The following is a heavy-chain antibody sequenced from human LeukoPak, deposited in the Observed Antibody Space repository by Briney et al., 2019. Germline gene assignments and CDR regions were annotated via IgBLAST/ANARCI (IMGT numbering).Heavy chain of an antibody. CDR1: GGLFSGYF. Sequence: SETLSLTCAVSGGLFSGYFWSWIRQSSGKGLEWIGEIHNSGTTNYNPSLNSRVTISEDTSKNQFYLNLSSVTAVDTAIYYCARRYYYNLGSFPFDFWGQGTLVTVSS. CDR2: IHNSGTT. V-gene: IGHV4-34*01. J-gene: IGHJ4*02. D-gene: IGHD3-10*01. CDR3: ARRYYYNLGSFPFDF.